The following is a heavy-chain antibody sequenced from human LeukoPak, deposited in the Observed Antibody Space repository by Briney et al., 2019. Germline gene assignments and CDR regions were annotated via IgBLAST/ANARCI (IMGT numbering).Heavy chain of an antibody. V-gene: IGHV1-69*01. D-gene: IGHD2-2*01. Sequence: ASVKVSCKASGGTFSSYAISWVRQAPGQGLEWMGGIIPIFGTANYAQKFQGRVTITADGSTSTAYMELSSLRSEDTAVYYCARDGGIVVVPAQGVYGMDVWGQGTTVTVSS. CDR2: IIPIFGTA. CDR1: GGTFSSYA. CDR3: ARDGGIVVVPAQGVYGMDV. J-gene: IGHJ6*02.